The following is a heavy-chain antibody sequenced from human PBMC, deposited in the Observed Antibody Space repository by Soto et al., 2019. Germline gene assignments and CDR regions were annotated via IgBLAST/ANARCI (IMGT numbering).Heavy chain of an antibody. CDR3: ARPSIAVALSPFDY. CDR1: GFTFSSYA. V-gene: IGHV3-30-3*01. D-gene: IGHD6-19*01. J-gene: IGHJ4*02. CDR2: ISYDGSNK. Sequence: QVQLVESGGGVVQPGRSLRLSCAASGFTFSSYAMHWVRQAPGKGLEWVAVISYDGSNKYYAESVRGRFTISRDNSKNTLYLQMNSLRAEDTAVYYCARPSIAVALSPFDYWGQGTLVTVSS.